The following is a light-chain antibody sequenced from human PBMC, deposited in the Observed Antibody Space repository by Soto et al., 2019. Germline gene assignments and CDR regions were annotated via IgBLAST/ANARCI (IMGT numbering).Light chain of an antibody. V-gene: IGLV1-40*01. CDR2: HNN. CDR3: QSRDSSLSSSWV. CDR1: SSNIGAEYD. J-gene: IGLJ3*02. Sequence: QSVLTQPPSVSGAPGQRVAISCTGSSSNIGAEYDVHWYQQLPGTAPKRLISHNNNRPSGVPDRFSGSKSGTSASLAITGLQADDEAVYYCQSRDSSLSSSWVFGGGTKLTVL.